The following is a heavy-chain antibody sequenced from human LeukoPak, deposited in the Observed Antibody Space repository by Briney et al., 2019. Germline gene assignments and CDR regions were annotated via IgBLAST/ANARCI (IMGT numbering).Heavy chain of an antibody. V-gene: IGHV4-59*08. Sequence: PSETLSLTCAVSGGSIGGYYWSWIRLPPGKGLEWIGYVSYSGNTKFNPSLKSRVTISIDTSKNQFSVILTSVTAADTAVYYCARCSSGWFLDYWGQGTLVTVSS. CDR2: VSYSGNT. CDR1: GGSIGGYY. D-gene: IGHD6-19*01. CDR3: ARCSSGWFLDY. J-gene: IGHJ4*02.